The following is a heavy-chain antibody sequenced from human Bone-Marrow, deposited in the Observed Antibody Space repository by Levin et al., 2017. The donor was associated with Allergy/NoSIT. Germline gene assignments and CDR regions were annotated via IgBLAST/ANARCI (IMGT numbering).Heavy chain of an antibody. CDR1: GFTFSSYA. CDR3: ARGPSLWQQIDY. D-gene: IGHD5-24*01. CDR2: ISSNGDST. J-gene: IGHJ4*02. V-gene: IGHV3-64*02. Sequence: GASVKVSCVASGFTFSSYAMHWVRQAPGKGLEYISAISSNGDSTYYADSVKGRFAITRDNSKNTLYLQMGSLRAEDMAVYYCARGPSLWQQIDYWGQGALVTVSS.